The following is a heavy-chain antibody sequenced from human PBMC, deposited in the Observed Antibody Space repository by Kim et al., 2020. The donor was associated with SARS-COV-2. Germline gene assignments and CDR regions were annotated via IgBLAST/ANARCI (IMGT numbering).Heavy chain of an antibody. D-gene: IGHD2-2*01. CDR1: GGSISSSSYY. CDR3: ARERRYQYYFDY. CDR2: IYYSGST. Sequence: SETLSLTFTVSGGSISSSSYYWGWIRQPPGKGLEWIGSIYYSGSTYYNPSLKSRVTISVDTSKNQFSLKLSSVTAADTAVYYCARERRYQYYFDYWGQGTLVTVSS. J-gene: IGHJ4*02. V-gene: IGHV4-39*01.